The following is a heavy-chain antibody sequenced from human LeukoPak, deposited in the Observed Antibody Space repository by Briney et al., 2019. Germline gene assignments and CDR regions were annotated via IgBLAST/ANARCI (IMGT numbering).Heavy chain of an antibody. D-gene: IGHD3-9*01. CDR1: GGSISGYY. CDR2: IHYTGAT. CDR3: ARGNILTGYCFDF. Sequence: SETLSLTCAVYGGSISGYYWSWIRQTPGRGLEWVGEIHYTGATSYNPSLKSRATISTDTSKNQFSLRLSSVTAADTAVYYCARGNILTGYCFDFWGQGALVTVSS. J-gene: IGHJ4*02. V-gene: IGHV4-34*01.